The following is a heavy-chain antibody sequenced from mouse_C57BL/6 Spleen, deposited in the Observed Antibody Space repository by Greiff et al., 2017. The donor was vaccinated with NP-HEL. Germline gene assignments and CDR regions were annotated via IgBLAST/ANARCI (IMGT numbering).Heavy chain of an antibody. D-gene: IGHD1-1*01. V-gene: IGHV1-80*01. CDR1: GYAFSSYW. J-gene: IGHJ1*03. CDR3: ARRDYYGSSYEGYFDV. CDR2: IYPGDGDT. Sequence: QVQLQQSGAELVKPGASVKISCKASGYAFSSYWMNWVKQRPGKGLEWIGQIYPGDGDTNYNGKFKGKATLTADKSSSTAYMQLSSLTSEDSAVYFCARRDYYGSSYEGYFDVWGTGTTVTVSS.